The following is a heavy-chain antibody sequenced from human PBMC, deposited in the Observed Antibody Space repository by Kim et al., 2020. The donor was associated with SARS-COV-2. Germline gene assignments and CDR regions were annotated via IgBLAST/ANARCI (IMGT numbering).Heavy chain of an antibody. J-gene: IGHJ6*02. V-gene: IGHV3-7*01. CDR1: GFTFSSFY. Sequence: GGSLRLSCTASGFTFSSFYMSWVRQAPGKGLEWVANIKQDGSEKYYVDSVKGRFTISRDNAKNSLYLQTNSLRAEDTAVYYCARTRGMDVWGQGTTVTVSS. CDR3: ARTRGMDV. CDR2: IKQDGSEK.